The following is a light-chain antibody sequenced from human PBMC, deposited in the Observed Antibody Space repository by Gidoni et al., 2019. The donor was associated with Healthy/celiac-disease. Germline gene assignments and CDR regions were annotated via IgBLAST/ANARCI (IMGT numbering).Light chain of an antibody. CDR2: DAS. CDR1: QSISSW. Sequence: DIQMTQSPSTLSESVGDRITITCRASQSISSWWAWYQQKPGKAPKTRSYDASSLESGVPSRCSGSVSGTEFTPTTSSLPPDEFATYYCQQYNSYLSFXQXAKVGIK. J-gene: IGKJ1*01. V-gene: IGKV1-5*01. CDR3: QQYNSYLS.